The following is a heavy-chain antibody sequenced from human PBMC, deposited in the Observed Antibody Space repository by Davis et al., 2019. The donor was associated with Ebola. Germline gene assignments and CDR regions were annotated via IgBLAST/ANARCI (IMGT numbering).Heavy chain of an antibody. CDR2: INPTGGTT. CDR1: GYTFISYY. V-gene: IGHV1-46*01. J-gene: IGHJ5*02. CDR3: AVSGITRVGRSRWLDP. D-gene: IGHD1-14*01. Sequence: ASVKVSCKASGYTFISYYMNWVRQAPGQGLEWMGVINPTGGTTNYAQKFQGRVTMTRDTSTTTVYMELSSRRSEDTAMYYCAVSGITRVGRSRWLDPWGQGTLVTVSS.